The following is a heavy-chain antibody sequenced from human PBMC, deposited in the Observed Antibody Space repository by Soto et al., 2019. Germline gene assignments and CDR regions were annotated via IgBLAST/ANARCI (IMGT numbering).Heavy chain of an antibody. CDR1: GFTFSSYG. CDR2: IWYDGSNK. Sequence: QVQLVESGGGVVQPGRSLRLSCAASGFTFSSYGMHWDRQAPGKGLEWVAVIWYDGSNKYYADSVKGRFTISRDNSKNTLYLQMNSLRAEDTAVYYCAREMRQRVAAAGTLYNWFDPWGQGTLVTVSS. CDR3: AREMRQRVAAAGTLYNWFDP. D-gene: IGHD6-13*01. V-gene: IGHV3-33*01. J-gene: IGHJ5*02.